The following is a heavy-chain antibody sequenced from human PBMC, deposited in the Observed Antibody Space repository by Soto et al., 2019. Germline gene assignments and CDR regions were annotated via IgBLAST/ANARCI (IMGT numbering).Heavy chain of an antibody. J-gene: IGHJ6*02. V-gene: IGHV1-69*13. CDR1: GGTFSSYA. D-gene: IGHD6-6*01. Sequence: RASVKVSCKASGGTFSSYAISWVRQAPGQGLEWMGGIIPIFGTANYAQKFQGRVTITADESTSTAYMELSSLRSEDTAVYYCARRDSSSSPYYYYGMDVWGQGTTVTVSS. CDR2: IIPIFGTA. CDR3: ARRDSSSSPYYYYGMDV.